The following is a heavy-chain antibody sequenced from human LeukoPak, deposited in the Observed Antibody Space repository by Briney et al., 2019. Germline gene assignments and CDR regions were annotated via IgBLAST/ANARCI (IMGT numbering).Heavy chain of an antibody. CDR2: IGTAGDT. J-gene: IGHJ5*02. D-gene: IGHD2-8*01. V-gene: IGHV3-13*04. Sequence: GGSLRLACAAAGFTFSSYDMHWVRQATGKGLEWVSAIGTAGDTYYPGSLKGRFTISRENAKNSLYLQMNSLRAGDTAVYYCARNLEYCTNGVCYNWFDPWGQGTLVTVSS. CDR3: ARNLEYCTNGVCYNWFDP. CDR1: GFTFSSYD.